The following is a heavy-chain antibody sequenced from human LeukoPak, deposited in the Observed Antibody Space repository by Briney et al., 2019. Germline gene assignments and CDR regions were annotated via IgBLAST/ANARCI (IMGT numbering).Heavy chain of an antibody. V-gene: IGHV3-20*04. CDR2: IKWDGGRT. CDR1: GFTFSSYG. Sequence: GGSLRLSCAASGFTFSSYGMSWVRQAPGKGLEWVSGIKWDGGRTGYADSVKGRFTISRDNAKNSVYLQMNSLRAEDTALYCCARGSGSSWYFYFDYWGQGTLVTVSS. D-gene: IGHD6-13*01. J-gene: IGHJ4*02. CDR3: ARGSGSSWYFYFDY.